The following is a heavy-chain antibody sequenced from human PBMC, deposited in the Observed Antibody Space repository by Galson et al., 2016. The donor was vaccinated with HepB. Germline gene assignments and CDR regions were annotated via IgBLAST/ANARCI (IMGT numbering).Heavy chain of an antibody. Sequence: QSGAEVKKPGESLKISCKASGYSFTNYWIGWVRQMPGRGLEWVAIIYPADSNTRYSPSFQGQVTVSADKSINTAYLQWSSLKASDTAMYYCVRHTVTYSHWGQGTLVTVSS. CDR2: IYPADSNT. D-gene: IGHD2-15*01. V-gene: IGHV5-51*01. CDR1: GYSFTNYW. J-gene: IGHJ4*01. CDR3: VRHTVTYSH.